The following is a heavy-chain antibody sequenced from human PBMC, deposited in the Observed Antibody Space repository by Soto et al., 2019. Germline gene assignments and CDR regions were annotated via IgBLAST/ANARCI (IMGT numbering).Heavy chain of an antibody. CDR3: ARVHCSAGTCLDGLDF. Sequence: SQTLSLTCVISGDSVSSNGACWNWIRQSPSRGLQWLGRIYYRSKWFHDYAASVESRLAINPDTSRNQFSLQLNYVTPEDTAVYYCARVHCSAGTCLDGLDFWGQGTTVTVSS. CDR1: GDSVSSNGAC. J-gene: IGHJ6*02. V-gene: IGHV6-1*01. CDR2: IYYRSKWFH. D-gene: IGHD2-15*01.